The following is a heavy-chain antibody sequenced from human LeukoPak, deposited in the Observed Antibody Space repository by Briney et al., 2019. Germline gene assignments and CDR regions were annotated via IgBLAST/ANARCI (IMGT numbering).Heavy chain of an antibody. CDR3: ARPGVGEQQLVLWYFDY. Sequence: GESLKISCKGSGSSFTSYWSGWVRLLPGKGLGWMGIIYPGDSDTRYSPSFQGQVTISADKSISTAYLQWSSLKASDTAMYYCARPGVGEQQLVLWYFDYWGQGTLVTVSS. J-gene: IGHJ4*02. CDR2: IYPGDSDT. CDR1: GSSFTSYW. V-gene: IGHV5-51*01. D-gene: IGHD6-13*01.